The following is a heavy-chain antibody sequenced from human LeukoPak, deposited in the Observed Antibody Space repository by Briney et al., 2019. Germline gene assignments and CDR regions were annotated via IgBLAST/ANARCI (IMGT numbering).Heavy chain of an antibody. CDR3: ARGTLPWGLPPYHDAFDI. D-gene: IGHD4-11*01. V-gene: IGHV3-30*03. Sequence: PGGSLRLSCAASGFTFSSYGMHWVRQAPGKGLEWVAVISYDGSNKYYADSVKGRFTISRDNSKNTLYLQMNSLRAEDTAVYYCARGTLPWGLPPYHDAFDIWGQGTMVTVSS. CDR1: GFTFSSYG. CDR2: ISYDGSNK. J-gene: IGHJ3*02.